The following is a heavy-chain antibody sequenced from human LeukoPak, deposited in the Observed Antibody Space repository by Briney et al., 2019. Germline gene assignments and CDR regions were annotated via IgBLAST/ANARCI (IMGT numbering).Heavy chain of an antibody. CDR3: ARSPAPLHYHFYMDV. V-gene: IGHV3-11*04. CDR1: GFTFSDYY. Sequence: GGSLRLSCAASGFTFSDYYMSWIRQAPGKGLEWVSYISSSGSTIYYADSVKGRFTVSRDNAKNSLYLQMNGLRAEDTAVYYCARSPAPLHYHFYMDVWGKGTTVTVSS. CDR2: ISSSGSTI. J-gene: IGHJ6*03.